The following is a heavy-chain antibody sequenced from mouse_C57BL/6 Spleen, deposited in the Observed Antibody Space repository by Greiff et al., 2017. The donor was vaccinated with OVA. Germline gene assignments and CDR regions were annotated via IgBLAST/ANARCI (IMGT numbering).Heavy chain of an antibody. V-gene: IGHV5-4*01. J-gene: IGHJ2*01. CDR1: GFTFSSYA. CDR3: AREELGGHYFDD. CDR2: ISDGGSYT. Sequence: EVQLVESGGGLVKPGGSLKLSCAASGFTFSSYAMSWVRQTPEKRLEWVATISDGGSYTYYPDNVKGRFTISRDNAKNNMYLQMSHLKSYDTAMYYDAREELGGHYFDDWGQGTTLTVSS. D-gene: IGHD4-1*01.